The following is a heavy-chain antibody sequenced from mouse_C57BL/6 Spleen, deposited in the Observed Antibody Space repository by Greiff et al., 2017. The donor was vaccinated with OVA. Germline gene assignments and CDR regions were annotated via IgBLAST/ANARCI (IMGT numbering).Heavy chain of an antibody. CDR3: AEMDHYYGSSYWYFDV. D-gene: IGHD1-1*01. V-gene: IGHV1-72*01. CDR1: GYTFTSYW. Sequence: QVQLQQPGAELVKPGASVKLSCKASGYTFTSYWMHWVKQRPGRGLEWIGRIDPNSGGTKYNEKFKSKATLTVDKPSSTAYMQLSSLTSEDSAVYYCAEMDHYYGSSYWYFDVWGTGTTVTVSS. J-gene: IGHJ1*03. CDR2: IDPNSGGT.